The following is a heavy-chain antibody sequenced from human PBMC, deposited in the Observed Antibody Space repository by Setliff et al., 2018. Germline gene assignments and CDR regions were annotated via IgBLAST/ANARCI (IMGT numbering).Heavy chain of an antibody. CDR3: VSGADY. D-gene: IGHD3-10*02. CDR1: GYTFTSYD. V-gene: IGHV1-8*01. J-gene: IGHJ4*02. Sequence: GASVKVSCKASGYTFTSYDINWVRQATGQGLEWVGWMNPKSGNAGSVQKFQGRVPMTRNTSISTAYMELSNLRSEDTAVYYCVSGADYWGQGTLVTVSS. CDR2: MNPKSGNA.